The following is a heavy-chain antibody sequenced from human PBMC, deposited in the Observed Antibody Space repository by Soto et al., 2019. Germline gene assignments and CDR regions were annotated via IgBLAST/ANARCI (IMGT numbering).Heavy chain of an antibody. CDR3: ANDGIVGPTTDYYYGMDV. D-gene: IGHD1-26*01. Sequence: EVQLSESGGGLVQPGTSLRLSCAASGFTFSTSAMSWVRPAPGRGLEWVSGISGSGGRTYYADSMKGRFTIYRDNSKNTVHLQRNSLRVDDTGVYYCANDGIVGPTTDYYYGMDVWGQGTTVTVSS. CDR1: GFTFSTSA. J-gene: IGHJ6*02. CDR2: ISGSGGRT. V-gene: IGHV3-23*01.